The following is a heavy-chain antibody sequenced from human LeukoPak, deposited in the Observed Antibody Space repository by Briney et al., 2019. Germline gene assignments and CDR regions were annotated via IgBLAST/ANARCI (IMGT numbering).Heavy chain of an antibody. J-gene: IGHJ4*02. CDR2: IYTSGST. CDR1: GGSISSYY. Sequence: SETLSLTCTVSGGSISSYYWSWLRQPAGKGLEWIGRIYTSGSTNYNASLKSRVTMSVDTSKNQFSLKLNSVAAADTAVYYCARTRGGYGDYTFDSWGQGTLVTVSS. V-gene: IGHV4-4*07. D-gene: IGHD4-17*01. CDR3: ARTRGGYGDYTFDS.